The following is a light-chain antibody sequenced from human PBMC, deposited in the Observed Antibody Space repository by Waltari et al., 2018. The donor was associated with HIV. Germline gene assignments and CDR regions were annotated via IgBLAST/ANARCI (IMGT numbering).Light chain of an antibody. CDR3: QQRISWPLT. CDR2: DAS. CDR1: QSVSSY. J-gene: IGKJ4*01. Sequence: EIVLTQSPATLSLSPGERATLSCRASQSVSSYLAWYQQKSGQAPRLLIYDASNRASGTPARFSGSVSGTDFTLTISSLEPEDFAVYYCQQRISWPLTFGGGTKVEIK. V-gene: IGKV3-11*01.